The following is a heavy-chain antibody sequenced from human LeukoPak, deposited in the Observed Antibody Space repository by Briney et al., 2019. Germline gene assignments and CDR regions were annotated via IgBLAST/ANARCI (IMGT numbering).Heavy chain of an antibody. D-gene: IGHD1-26*01. J-gene: IGHJ4*02. Sequence: SVKVSCKASGGTFISYAISWVRQAPGQGREWMGRIFPIFAKANYAQKFQGRVTITADESTSTAYMELSSLRSEDTAVYYCARESGSYEAYFDYWGQGTLVTVSS. CDR3: ARESGSYEAYFDY. V-gene: IGHV1-69*13. CDR1: GGTFISYA. CDR2: IFPIFAKA.